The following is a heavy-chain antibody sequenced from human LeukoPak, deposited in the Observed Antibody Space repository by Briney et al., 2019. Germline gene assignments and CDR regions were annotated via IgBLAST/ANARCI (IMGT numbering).Heavy chain of an antibody. CDR3: ARGTSSGWYDYYYMDV. Sequence: GASVKVSCKASGYTFTSYDISWVRQAPGQGLEWMGWISAYNGNTNYAQKLQGRVTMTTDTSTSTAYMELRSLRSDDTAVYYCARGTSSGWYDYYYMDVWGKGTTVTISS. D-gene: IGHD6-19*01. CDR1: GYTFTSYD. CDR2: ISAYNGNT. J-gene: IGHJ6*03. V-gene: IGHV1-18*01.